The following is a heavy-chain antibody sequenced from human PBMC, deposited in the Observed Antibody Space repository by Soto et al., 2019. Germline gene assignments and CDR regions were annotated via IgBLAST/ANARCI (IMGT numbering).Heavy chain of an antibody. CDR1: GGTFSNYA. J-gene: IGHJ6*02. V-gene: IGHV1-69*14. CDR2: IVPIFGTT. CDR3: GRFEAVAGLYNCHGLDG. D-gene: IGHD6-19*01. Sequence: QVQLVQSGAAVKKPGSSVKVSCKVSGGTFSNYAIDWVRLAPGHGLEWMGGIVPIFGTTYYTQKVQGRATINADNSPTKAYLEMSRLRSEDTGIYYCGRFEAVAGLYNCHGLDGWGRGTAVTVSS.